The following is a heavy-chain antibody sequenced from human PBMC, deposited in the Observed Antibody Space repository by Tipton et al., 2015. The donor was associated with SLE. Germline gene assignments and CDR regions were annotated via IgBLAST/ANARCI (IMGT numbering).Heavy chain of an antibody. V-gene: IGHV1-2*02. CDR1: GYTFTGYY. J-gene: IGHJ6*02. Sequence: QLVQSGAEVKKPGASVKVSCKASGYTFTGYYMHWVRQAPGQGLEWMGWINPNSGGTKYAQKFQGRVTMTRDTSISTAYMELSRLRSDDTAVYYCATYPPYGGYYYYTMDVWGQGTTVTVSS. CDR2: INPNSGGT. D-gene: IGHD4-23*01. CDR3: ATYPPYGGYYYYTMDV.